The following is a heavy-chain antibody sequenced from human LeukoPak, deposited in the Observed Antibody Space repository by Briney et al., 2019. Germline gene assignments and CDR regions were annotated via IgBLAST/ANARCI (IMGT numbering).Heavy chain of an antibody. D-gene: IGHD6-6*01. CDR2: IYHSGST. Sequence: PSETLSLTCTVSGYSISSGYYCGWIRQPPGKGLEWIGSIYHSGSTYYNPSLKSRVTISVDTSKNQFSLKLSSVTAADTAVFYRARVPHSSSSEWFDPWGQGTLVTVSS. CDR3: ARVPHSSSSEWFDP. CDR1: GYSISSGYY. J-gene: IGHJ5*02. V-gene: IGHV4-38-2*02.